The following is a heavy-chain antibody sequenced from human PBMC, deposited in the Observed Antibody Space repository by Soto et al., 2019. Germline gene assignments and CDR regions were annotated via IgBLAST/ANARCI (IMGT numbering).Heavy chain of an antibody. CDR3: ARDLGYCTNGVCYYQNWFDP. CDR2: IYYSGST. V-gene: IGHV4-59*01. D-gene: IGHD2-8*01. J-gene: IGHJ5*02. CDR1: GGSISSYY. Sequence: PSETLSLTCTVSGGSISSYYWSWIRQPPGKGLEWIGYIYYSGSTNYNPSLKSRVTISVDTSKNQFSLKLSSVTAADTAVYYCARDLGYCTNGVCYYQNWFDPWGHGTLVTVSS.